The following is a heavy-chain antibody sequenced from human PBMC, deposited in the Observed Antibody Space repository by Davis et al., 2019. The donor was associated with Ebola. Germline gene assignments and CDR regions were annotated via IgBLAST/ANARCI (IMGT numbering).Heavy chain of an antibody. CDR2: INSDGSST. D-gene: IGHD2-15*01. Sequence: GESLKISCAASGFTFSSYWMHWVRQAPGKGLVWVSRINSDGSSTSYADSVKGRFTISRDNAKNTLYLQMNSLTPEDTAVYYCAKDDTPMDVWGPGTTVTVSS. J-gene: IGHJ6*02. CDR3: AKDDTPMDV. V-gene: IGHV3-74*01. CDR1: GFTFSSYW.